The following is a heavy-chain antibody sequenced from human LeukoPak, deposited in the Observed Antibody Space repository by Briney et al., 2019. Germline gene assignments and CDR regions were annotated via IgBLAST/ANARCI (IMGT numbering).Heavy chain of an antibody. V-gene: IGHV7-4-1*02. CDR3: ARDQGGWYMYAFDI. D-gene: IGHD6-19*01. CDR1: GYTFTSYA. J-gene: IGHJ3*02. CDR2: INTNTGNP. Sequence: ASVKVSCKASGYTFTSYAMNWVRQAPGQGLEWMGWINTNTGNPTYAQGFTGRFVFSLDTSVSTAYLQISSLKAEDTAVYYCARDQGGWYMYAFDIWGQGTMVTVSS.